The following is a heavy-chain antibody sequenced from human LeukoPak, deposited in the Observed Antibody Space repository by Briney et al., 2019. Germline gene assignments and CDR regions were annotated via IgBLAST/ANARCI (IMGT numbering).Heavy chain of an antibody. Sequence: ASVKVSCKASGYTFTNYGISWVRQAPGQGLVWRAWISAYNGNTNYAQKLQGRVTMTTDTSTSTAYMELRSLRSDDTAVYYCARDDGSGWGAFDIWGQGTMVTVSS. CDR3: ARDDGSGWGAFDI. J-gene: IGHJ3*02. V-gene: IGHV1-18*01. CDR1: GYTFTNYG. D-gene: IGHD6-19*01. CDR2: ISAYNGNT.